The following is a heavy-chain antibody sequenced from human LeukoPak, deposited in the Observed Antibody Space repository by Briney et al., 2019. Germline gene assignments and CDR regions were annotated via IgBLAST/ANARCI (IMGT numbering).Heavy chain of an antibody. V-gene: IGHV4-61*02. Sequence: SGTLSLTCAVSGGSISSSYYWSWIRQPAGKGLEWIGRIYTSGSTNYNPSLKSRVTISVDTSKNQFSLKLSSVTAADTAVYYCAREGFLWSGSLLAPWGQGTLVTVSS. CDR1: GGSISSSYY. CDR3: AREGFLWSGSLLAP. J-gene: IGHJ5*02. CDR2: IYTSGST. D-gene: IGHD3-3*01.